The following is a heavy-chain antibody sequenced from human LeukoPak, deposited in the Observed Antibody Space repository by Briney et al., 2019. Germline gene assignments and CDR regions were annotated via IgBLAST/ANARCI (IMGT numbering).Heavy chain of an antibody. J-gene: IGHJ4*02. CDR3: ARDSTAVAGAPGDY. CDR1: GGTFSSYA. Sequence: SVEVSCKASGGTFSSYAISWVRQAPGQGLEWMGGIIPIFGTANYAQKFQGRVTITADESTSTAYMELSSLRSEDTAVYYCARDSTAVAGAPGDYWGQGTLVTVSS. D-gene: IGHD6-19*01. V-gene: IGHV1-69*13. CDR2: IIPIFGTA.